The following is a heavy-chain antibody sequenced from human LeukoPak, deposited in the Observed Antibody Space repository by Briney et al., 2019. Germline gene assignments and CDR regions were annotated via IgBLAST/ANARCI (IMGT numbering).Heavy chain of an antibody. CDR1: GGSISSGDYY. CDR2: IYYSGST. D-gene: IGHD2-2*01. CDR3: ARDARGYCSSTSCYEDYGMDV. V-gene: IGHV4-30-4*01. J-gene: IGHJ6*04. Sequence: SETLSLTCIVSGGSISSGDYYWSWIRQPPGKGLEWIGYIYYSGSTYYNPSLKSRVTISVDTSKNQFSLKLSSVTAADTAVYYCARDARGYCSSTSCYEDYGMDVWGKGTTVTVSS.